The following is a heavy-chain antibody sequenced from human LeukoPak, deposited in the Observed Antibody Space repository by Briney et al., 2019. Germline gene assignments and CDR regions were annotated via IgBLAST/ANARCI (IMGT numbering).Heavy chain of an antibody. V-gene: IGHV3-48*01. CDR3: ARPGGIAAPSYMDV. CDR1: GFTFSSYS. J-gene: IGHJ6*03. Sequence: GGSLRLSCAASGFTFSSYSMNWVRQAPGKGLEWVSYISSSSSTIYYADSVKGRFTISRDNAKNSLYLQMNSLRAEDTAVYYCARPGGIAAPSYMDVWGKGTTVTVSS. CDR2: ISSSSSTI. D-gene: IGHD6-13*01.